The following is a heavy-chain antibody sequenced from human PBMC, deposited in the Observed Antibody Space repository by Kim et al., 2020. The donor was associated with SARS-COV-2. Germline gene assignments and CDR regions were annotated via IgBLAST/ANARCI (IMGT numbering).Heavy chain of an antibody. Sequence: GGSLRLSCAASGFTFSNYAMHWVRQAPGKGLEWVAVISYDGSNKYYADSVKGRFTISRDNSKNTLYLQMNSLRAEDTAVYYCARDKGGYRNFGYWGQGTLVTVSS. CDR3: ARDKGGYRNFGY. J-gene: IGHJ4*02. D-gene: IGHD1-1*01. V-gene: IGHV3-30-3*01. CDR1: GFTFSNYA. CDR2: ISYDGSNK.